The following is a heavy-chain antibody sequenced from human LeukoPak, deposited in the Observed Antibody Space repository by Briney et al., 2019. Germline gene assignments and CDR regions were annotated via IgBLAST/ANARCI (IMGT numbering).Heavy chain of an antibody. CDR3: ARGAYDFWSGYYYPGYYYYMDV. D-gene: IGHD3-3*01. V-gene: IGHV4-39*07. J-gene: IGHJ6*03. Sequence: SETLSLTCTVSGGSISSSSYYWGWIRQPPGKGLEWIGSIYYSGSTYYNPSLKSRVTISVDTSKNQFSLKLSSVTAADTAVYYCARGAYDFWSGYYYPGYYYYMDVWGKGTTVTISS. CDR2: IYYSGST. CDR1: GGSISSSSYY.